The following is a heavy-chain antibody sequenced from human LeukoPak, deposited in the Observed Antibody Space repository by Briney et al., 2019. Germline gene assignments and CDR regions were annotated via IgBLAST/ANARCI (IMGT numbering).Heavy chain of an antibody. D-gene: IGHD3-10*01. CDR3: AKEPRITMVRGVIITHANPTNAWLDY. CDR2: ISYDGSNK. J-gene: IGHJ4*02. Sequence: PGRSLRLSCAASGFTFSSYGMHWVRKAPGKGLEWVAVISYDGSNKYYADSVKGRFTISRDNSKNTLYLQMNSLRAEDTAVYYCAKEPRITMVRGVIITHANPTNAWLDYWGQGTLVTVSS. CDR1: GFTFSSYG. V-gene: IGHV3-30*18.